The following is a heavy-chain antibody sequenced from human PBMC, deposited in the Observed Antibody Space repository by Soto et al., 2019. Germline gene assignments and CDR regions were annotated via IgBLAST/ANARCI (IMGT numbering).Heavy chain of an antibody. CDR1: GFTFSTHA. CDR3: ARDARIADYDY. CDR2: IHGTRSII. Sequence: EVQLVESGGGLVQPGGSLRLSCAVSGFTFSTHAMNWVRQAPGKGLEWVAYIHGTRSIIYYADSVKGRFTISRDNAKNSLFLQMDSLRDENTAVYYCARDARIADYDYWCQGTLVSVSS. J-gene: IGHJ4*02. V-gene: IGHV3-48*02. D-gene: IGHD3-16*01.